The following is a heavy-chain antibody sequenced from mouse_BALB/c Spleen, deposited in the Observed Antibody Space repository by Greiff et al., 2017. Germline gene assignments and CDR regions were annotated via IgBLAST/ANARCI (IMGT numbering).Heavy chain of an antibody. CDR2: IYPGDGDT. D-gene: IGHD1-1*01. Sequence: VQLQQSGAELARPGASVKLSCKASGYTFTSYWMQWVKQRPGQGLEWIGAIYPGDGDTRYTQKFKGKATLTADKSSSTAYMQLSSLASEDSAVYYCARVRYYGSSLCYFDYWGQGTTLTVSS. CDR1: GYTFTSYW. J-gene: IGHJ2*01. V-gene: IGHV1-87*01. CDR3: ARVRYYGSSLCYFDY.